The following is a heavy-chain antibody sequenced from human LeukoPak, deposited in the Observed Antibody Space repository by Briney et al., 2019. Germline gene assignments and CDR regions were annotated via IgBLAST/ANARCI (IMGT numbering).Heavy chain of an antibody. D-gene: IGHD3-16*01. J-gene: IGHJ4*02. V-gene: IGHV1-46*01. CDR3: ARDSGGVLGHIFDY. CDR1: GYTFTSYA. CDR2: IYPNDGST. Sequence: ASVKVSCKASGYTFTSYAMHWVRQAPGQGLEWMGLIYPNDGSTNNAEKFQGRVTMTSDTATNTVYMELSSLRSEDTAAYYCARDSGGVLGHIFDYWGQGTLVTVSS.